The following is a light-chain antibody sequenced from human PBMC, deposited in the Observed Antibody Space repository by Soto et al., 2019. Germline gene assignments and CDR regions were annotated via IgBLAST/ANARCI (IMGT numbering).Light chain of an antibody. Sequence: DIQMTQSPSSLSASVGDRVTITCRASQSSSNYLNWYQQKPGKAPNLLIYAASSLESGVPSRFSGSGSGTDFTLTINNLQPEDFATYYCQQSYKPPYTFGQGTKLESK. V-gene: IGKV1-39*01. CDR3: QQSYKPPYT. J-gene: IGKJ2*01. CDR2: AAS. CDR1: QSSSNY.